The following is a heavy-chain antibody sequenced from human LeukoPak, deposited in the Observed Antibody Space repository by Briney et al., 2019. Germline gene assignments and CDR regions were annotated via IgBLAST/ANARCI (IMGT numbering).Heavy chain of an antibody. CDR2: INYSGST. V-gene: IGHV4-39*07. Sequence: SETLSLTYIVPGGSISSGGYYWAWIRQPPGKGLEWIVTINYSGSTFYNPSLKSRVTISVDTSKNHFSLKLTSVTAADTAVYYCARSRVDLQSFAWGYFDSWGQGTLVTVSS. CDR1: GGSISSGGYY. D-gene: IGHD3-9*01. CDR3: ARSRVDLQSFAWGYFDS. J-gene: IGHJ4*02.